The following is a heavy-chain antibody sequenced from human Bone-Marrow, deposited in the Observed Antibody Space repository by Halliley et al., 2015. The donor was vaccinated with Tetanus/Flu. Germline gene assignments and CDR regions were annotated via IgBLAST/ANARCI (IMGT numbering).Heavy chain of an antibody. D-gene: IGHD3-22*01. CDR1: EFPFRNYG. Sequence: AASEFPFRNYGMHWVRQAPGKGLEWVAAIGPDGSHLYYVDSMKGRFTISRDNSKSTLYLHVNSLRAEDTAVYYCARDSDTSGYYWYFDLWGPGTLVTVSS. J-gene: IGHJ2*01. CDR2: IGPDGSHL. V-gene: IGHV3-33*01. CDR3: ARDSDTSGYYWYFDL.